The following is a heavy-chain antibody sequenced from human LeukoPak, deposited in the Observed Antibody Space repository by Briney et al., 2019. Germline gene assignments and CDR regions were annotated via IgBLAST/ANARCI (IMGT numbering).Heavy chain of an antibody. J-gene: IGHJ4*02. CDR2: ISWNSGSI. CDR1: GFTFDDYA. Sequence: GRSLRLSCAASGFTFDDYAMHWVRQAPGKGLEWVSGISWNSGSIGYADSVKGRFTISRDNAKNSLYLQMNSLRAEDTALYYCAREGLEGAKDYWGQGTLVTVSS. V-gene: IGHV3-9*01. CDR3: AREGLEGAKDY. D-gene: IGHD1-26*01.